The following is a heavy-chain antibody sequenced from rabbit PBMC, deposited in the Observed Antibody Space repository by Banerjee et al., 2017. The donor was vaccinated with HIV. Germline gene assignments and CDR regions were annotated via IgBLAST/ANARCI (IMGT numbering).Heavy chain of an antibody. CDR3: AIDAYVDVGWATYFGL. D-gene: IGHD6-1*01. Sequence: QEQLEESGGGLVKPEGSLTLTCKASGFDLSSSYWICWVRQAPGKGLEWIACIYTSSGSTWYASWVNGRFTISRSTSLNTVTLQMTSLTGADTATYFCAIDAYVDVGWATYFGLWGPGTLVTVS. V-gene: IGHV1S43*01. J-gene: IGHJ4*01. CDR1: GFDLSSSYW. CDR2: IYTSSGST.